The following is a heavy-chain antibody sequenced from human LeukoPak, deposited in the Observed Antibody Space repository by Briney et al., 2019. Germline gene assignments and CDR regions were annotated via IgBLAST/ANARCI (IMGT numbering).Heavy chain of an antibody. CDR1: GGSISNYF. Sequence: SETQSLTCTVSGGSISNYFWSWIRQPPGKGLEWIGYIYYTGSANYSPSLKSRVTISIDTSKTQFSLKVSSVTAADTAIYYCVRSKSGTYGWFDPWGQGTLVTVFS. V-gene: IGHV4-59*01. J-gene: IGHJ5*02. D-gene: IGHD4-17*01. CDR2: IYYTGSA. CDR3: VRSKSGTYGWFDP.